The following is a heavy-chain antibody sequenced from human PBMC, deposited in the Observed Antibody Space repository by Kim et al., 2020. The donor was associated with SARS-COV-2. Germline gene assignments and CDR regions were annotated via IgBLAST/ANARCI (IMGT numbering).Heavy chain of an antibody. J-gene: IGHJ6*02. Sequence: GGSLRLSCAASGFTFDDYAMHWVRQAPGKGLEWVSGISWNSGSIGYADSVKGRFTISRDNAKNSLYLQMNSLRAEDTALYYCAKDTASAAGYGMDVWGQGTTVTVSS. CDR1: GFTFDDYA. D-gene: IGHD6-13*01. CDR2: ISWNSGSI. V-gene: IGHV3-9*01. CDR3: AKDTASAAGYGMDV.